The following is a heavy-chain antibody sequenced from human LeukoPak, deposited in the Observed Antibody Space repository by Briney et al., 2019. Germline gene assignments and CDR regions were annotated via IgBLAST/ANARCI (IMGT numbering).Heavy chain of an antibody. V-gene: IGHV7-4-1*02. Sequence: ASVKVSCKASGYTFTSYGMNWVRQAPGQGLEWMGWINTNTGNPTYAQGFTGRCVFSLDTSVSTAYLQISSLKAEDTAVYYCARGSIGAPHLFDYWGQGTLVTVSS. D-gene: IGHD3-10*01. CDR1: GYTFTSYG. J-gene: IGHJ4*02. CDR3: ARGSIGAPHLFDY. CDR2: INTNTGNP.